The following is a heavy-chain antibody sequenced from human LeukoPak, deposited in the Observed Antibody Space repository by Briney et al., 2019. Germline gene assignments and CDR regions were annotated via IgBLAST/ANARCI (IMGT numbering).Heavy chain of an antibody. Sequence: PSETLSLTCTVSGYSISSGYYWGWIRQPPGKGLEWIGSIYHSGSTYYNPSLKSRVTISVDTSKNQFSLKLSSVTAADTAVYYCARLGRFRGSGSRSPVYWGQGTPAT. D-gene: IGHD3-10*01. CDR3: ARLGRFRGSGSRSPVY. CDR1: GYSISSGYY. J-gene: IGHJ4*01. CDR2: IYHSGST. V-gene: IGHV4-38-2*02.